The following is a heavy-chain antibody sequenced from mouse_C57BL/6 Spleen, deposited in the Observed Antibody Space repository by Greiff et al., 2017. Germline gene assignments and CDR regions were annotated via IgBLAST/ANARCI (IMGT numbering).Heavy chain of an antibody. J-gene: IGHJ3*01. CDR3: AREDWDDYDDGRGFAY. D-gene: IGHD2-4*01. CDR2: ISSGSSTS. CDR1: GFTFSDYG. Sequence: EVMLVESGGGLVKPGGSLKLSCAASGFTFSDYGMHWVRQAPEKGLEWVAYISSGSSTSYYADTVKGRFTISRDNAKNTLFLQMTSLRSEETAMYYCAREDWDDYDDGRGFAYWGQGTLVTVSA. V-gene: IGHV5-17*01.